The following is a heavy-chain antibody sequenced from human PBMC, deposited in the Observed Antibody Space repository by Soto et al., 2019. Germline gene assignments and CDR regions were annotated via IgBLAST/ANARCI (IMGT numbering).Heavy chain of an antibody. D-gene: IGHD6-25*01. CDR1: GGSISSYY. CDR2: IYYSGST. J-gene: IGHJ3*02. V-gene: IGHV4-59*06. Sequence: SETLSLTCTVSGGSISSYYWSWIRQPPGKGLEWIGYIYYSGSTYYNPSLKSRVTISVDTSKNQFSLQLNSVTPEDTAVYYCARGGHYAFDIWGQGTMVTVSS. CDR3: ARGGHYAFDI.